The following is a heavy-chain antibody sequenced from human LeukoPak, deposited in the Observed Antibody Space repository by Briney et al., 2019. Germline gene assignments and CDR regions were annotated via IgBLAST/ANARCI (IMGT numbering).Heavy chain of an antibody. Sequence: GGSLRLSCAASGFTFSRHGMNWVRQAPGKGLEWVSGISPSGDIKYYVDSVKGRFTVSRDNSKNTLYLQINSLRAEDTAVYYCAKEYRMVRGAYYYYMDVWGKGTTVTVSS. CDR3: AKEYRMVRGAYYYYMDV. D-gene: IGHD3-10*01. J-gene: IGHJ6*03. CDR1: GFTFSRHG. V-gene: IGHV3-23*01. CDR2: ISPSGDIK.